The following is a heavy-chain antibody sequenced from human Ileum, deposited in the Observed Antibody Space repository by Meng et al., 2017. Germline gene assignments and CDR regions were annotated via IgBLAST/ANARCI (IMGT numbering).Heavy chain of an antibody. J-gene: IGHJ4*02. V-gene: IGHV4-34*01. CDR3: ASARYDN. CDR1: GGSFSANY. D-gene: IGHD3-22*01. CDR2: INHSGST. Sequence: QVQLQQWGAGLLKPSETLSLTCVVYGGSFSANYWTWIRQPPGKGLEWIGEINHSGSTNHKPSLKGRVTISVDTSKKQFSLKLTSVTAADTAVYYCASARYDNWGQGTLVTVSS.